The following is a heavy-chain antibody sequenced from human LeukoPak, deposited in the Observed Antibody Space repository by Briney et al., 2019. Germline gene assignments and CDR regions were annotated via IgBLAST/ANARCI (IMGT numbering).Heavy chain of an antibody. Sequence: SETLSLTCTVSGGSISSYYWSWIRQPPGKGLEWIGYIYYSGSTNYNPSLKSRVTISVDTSKNQFSLKLSSVTAADTAVYYCAREIVVVTAAIRWFDPWGQGTLVTVSS. J-gene: IGHJ5*02. V-gene: IGHV4-59*01. D-gene: IGHD2-2*01. CDR3: AREIVVVTAAIRWFDP. CDR2: IYYSGST. CDR1: GGSISSYY.